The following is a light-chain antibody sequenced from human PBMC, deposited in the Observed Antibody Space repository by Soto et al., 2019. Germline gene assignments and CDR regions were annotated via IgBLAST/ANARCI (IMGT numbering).Light chain of an antibody. CDR1: SGHSSYA. CDR2: LNNDGSH. V-gene: IGLV4-69*01. J-gene: IGLJ3*02. CDR3: QTWVTGSWV. Sequence: QAVVTQPPSASASLGASVKFTCTLSSGHSSYAIAWHQQRPEKGPRYLMKLNNDGSHTKGDGIPDRFSGSSSGAERYLTISSLQSEDEAYYYCQTWVTGSWVFGGGTKLTVL.